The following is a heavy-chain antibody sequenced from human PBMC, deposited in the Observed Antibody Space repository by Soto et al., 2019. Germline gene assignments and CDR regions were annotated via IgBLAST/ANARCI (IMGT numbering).Heavy chain of an antibody. CDR3: AHNRRYYDILTGYPSYYFDY. CDR2: IYWDDDK. CDR1: GFSLSTSGVG. J-gene: IGHJ4*02. Sequence: QITLKESGPTLVKPTQTLTLTCTFSGFSLSTSGVGVGWIRQPPGKALEWLALIYWDDDKRYSPSLKSRLTNTKYTSKNQVVLTMTNMDPVDTATYSCAHNRRYYDILTGYPSYYFDYWGQGTLVTVSS. D-gene: IGHD3-9*01. V-gene: IGHV2-5*02.